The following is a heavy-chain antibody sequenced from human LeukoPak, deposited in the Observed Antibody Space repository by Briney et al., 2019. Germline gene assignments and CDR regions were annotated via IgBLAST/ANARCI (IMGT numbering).Heavy chain of an antibody. Sequence: SETLSLTCAVYGGSFSDYFWSWIRQPPGKGLEWIGEINHTGRTNYDPSLKSRVTISVDTSKNQFSLKLSSVTAADTAVYYCARDLETIFRPWNWFDPWGQGTLVTVSS. CDR2: INHTGRT. J-gene: IGHJ5*02. CDR3: ARDLETIFRPWNWFDP. V-gene: IGHV4-34*01. D-gene: IGHD3-3*01. CDR1: GGSFSDYF.